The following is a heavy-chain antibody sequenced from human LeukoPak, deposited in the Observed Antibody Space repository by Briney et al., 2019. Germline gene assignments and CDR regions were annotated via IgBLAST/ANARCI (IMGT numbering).Heavy chain of an antibody. D-gene: IGHD3-3*01. CDR2: IYTSGST. J-gene: IGHJ4*02. CDR1: GGSISSYY. Sequence: SETLSLTCTVSGGSISSYYWSWIRQPAGKGLEWIGRIYTSGSTNYNPSLKSRVTMSVDTSKNQFSLKLSSVTAADTAVYYCARERGMIFGVVIIDYFDYWSQGTLVTVSS. CDR3: ARERGMIFGVVIIDYFDY. V-gene: IGHV4-4*07.